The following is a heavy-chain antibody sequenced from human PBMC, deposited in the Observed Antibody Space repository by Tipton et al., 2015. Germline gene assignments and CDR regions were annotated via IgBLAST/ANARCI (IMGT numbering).Heavy chain of an antibody. Sequence: TLSLTCALAGGSISGSYWWSWVRQPPGKGLEWIGEIYHTGSTNYKPSLMGRVTISLDKSKQQFSLKMTSVTAADTAVYYCARVPYRGGVIDPWGQGTLVTVS. CDR3: ARVPYRGGVIDP. J-gene: IGHJ5*02. CDR2: IYHTGST. D-gene: IGHD1-26*01. V-gene: IGHV4-4*02. CDR1: GGSISGSYW.